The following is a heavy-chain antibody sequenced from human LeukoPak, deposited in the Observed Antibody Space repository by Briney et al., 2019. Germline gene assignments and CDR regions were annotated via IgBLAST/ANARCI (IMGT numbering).Heavy chain of an antibody. D-gene: IGHD3-10*01. Sequence: TSETLSLTCTVYGGSFSGYYWSWIRQPPGRGLEWVGEINHSGSTNYNPSLKSRVTISVDTSKNQFSLKLSSVTAADTAVYYCARLYGSGSYYKFWGQGTLVTVSS. CDR2: INHSGST. CDR1: GGSFSGYY. CDR3: ARLYGSGSYYKF. J-gene: IGHJ4*02. V-gene: IGHV4-34*01.